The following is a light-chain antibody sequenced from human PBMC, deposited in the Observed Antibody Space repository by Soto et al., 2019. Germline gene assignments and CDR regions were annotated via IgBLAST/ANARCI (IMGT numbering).Light chain of an antibody. V-gene: IGKV1-5*03. CDR2: KAS. CDR3: QQYDVYSPWM. Sequence: DIQMTQSPSTRSASVVGVVGITGLASQSISSWLAWYQQKPGKAPKLLIYKASNLESGVSSRFSGSGSGTEFTLTISSLQPDDSATYYCQQYDVYSPWMFGQGTKVDI. CDR1: QSISSW. J-gene: IGKJ1*01.